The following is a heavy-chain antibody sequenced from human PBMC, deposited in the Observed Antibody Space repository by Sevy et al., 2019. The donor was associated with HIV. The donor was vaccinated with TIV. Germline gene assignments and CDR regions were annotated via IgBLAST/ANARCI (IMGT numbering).Heavy chain of an antibody. J-gene: IGHJ6*02. V-gene: IGHV1-69*13. CDR2: IIPIFGTA. CDR3: ARVGRIAARSYYYYGMDV. CDR1: GGTFSSYA. D-gene: IGHD6-6*01. Sequence: ASVKGSCKASGGTFSSYAISWVRQAPGQGLEWMGGIIPIFGTANYAQKFQGRVTITADESTSTAYMELSSLRSEDTAVYYCARVGRIAARSYYYYGMDVWGQGTTVTVSS.